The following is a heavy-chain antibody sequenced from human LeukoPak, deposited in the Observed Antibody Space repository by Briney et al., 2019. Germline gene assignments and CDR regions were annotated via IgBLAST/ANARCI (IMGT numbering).Heavy chain of an antibody. V-gene: IGHV4-59*01. D-gene: IGHD3-10*01. CDR1: GGSISSYY. J-gene: IGHJ3*02. CDR2: IYYSGST. CDR3: AREDYHYYGSGSRAFDI. Sequence: SETLSLTCTVSGGSISSYYWSWIRQPPGKGLEWIGYIYYSGSTNYNPSLKSRVTISVDTSKNQFSLKLSSVTAADTAVYYCAREDYHYYGSGSRAFDIWGQGTMVTVSS.